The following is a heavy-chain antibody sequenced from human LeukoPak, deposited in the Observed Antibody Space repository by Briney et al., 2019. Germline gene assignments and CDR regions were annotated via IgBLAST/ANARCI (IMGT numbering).Heavy chain of an antibody. D-gene: IGHD2-8*01. CDR2: ISSSGSTI. CDR1: GFTFSDYY. J-gene: IGHJ6*03. V-gene: IGHV3-11*01. Sequence: GGSLRLSCAASGFTFSDYYMSWIRQAPGKGLEWVSYISSSGSTIYYADSVKGRFTISRDNAKNSLYLQMNSLRAEDTAVYYCASNLADTNGVSSAYYYYYYMDVWGKGTTVTVSS. CDR3: ASNLADTNGVSSAYYYYYYMDV.